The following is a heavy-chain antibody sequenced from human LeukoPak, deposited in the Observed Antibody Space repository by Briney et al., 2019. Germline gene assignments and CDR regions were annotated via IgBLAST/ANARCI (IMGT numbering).Heavy chain of an antibody. CDR2: IYYSGST. D-gene: IGHD3-22*01. J-gene: IGHJ3*02. CDR3: ARRYYYDSSGYSDAFDI. Sequence: SQTLSLTCTVSGGSISSGGYYWSWIRQHPGKGLEWIGYIYYSGSTYYNPSLKSRVTISVDTSKNQFSLKLSSVTAADTAVYYCARRYYYDSSGYSDAFDIWGQGTMVTVSS. CDR1: GGSISSGGYY. V-gene: IGHV4-31*03.